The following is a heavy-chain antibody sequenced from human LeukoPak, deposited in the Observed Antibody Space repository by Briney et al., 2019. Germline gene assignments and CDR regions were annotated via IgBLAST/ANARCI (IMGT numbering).Heavy chain of an antibody. D-gene: IGHD3-3*01. J-gene: IGHJ5*01. CDR1: DYSITSDYY. CDR2: IYHSGNT. V-gene: IGHV4-38-2*02. Sequence: SETLSLTCSVSDYSITSDYYWGWIRQSPGKGLEWIGSIYHSGNTYYNPSLKSRVTISIDMSKNLFSLKLTSVTAADTAVYYCTRDLELRWFHSWGQGTLVTVSS. CDR3: TRDLELRWFHS.